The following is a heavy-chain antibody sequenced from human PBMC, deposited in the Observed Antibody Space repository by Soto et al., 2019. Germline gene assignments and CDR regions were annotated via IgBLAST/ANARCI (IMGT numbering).Heavy chain of an antibody. CDR2: FDPEDGET. J-gene: IGHJ4*02. CDR1: GYTLTELS. V-gene: IGHV1-24*01. D-gene: IGHD3-10*01. Sequence: ASVKVSCKVSGYTLTELSMHWVRQAPGKGLEWMGGFDPEDGETIYAQKFQGRVTMTEDTSTDTAYMELSSLRSEDTAVYYCATRGWFGELLDLPFDYWGQGTLVTVSS. CDR3: ATRGWFGELLDLPFDY.